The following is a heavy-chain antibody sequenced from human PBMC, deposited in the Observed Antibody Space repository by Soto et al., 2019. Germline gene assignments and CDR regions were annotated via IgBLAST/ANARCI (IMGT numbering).Heavy chain of an antibody. D-gene: IGHD2-2*03. Sequence: EVQLLESGGGLVQPGGSLRLSCEASGFTFSASAMSWVCQAPRKGLEWVSTISDSGSTYYADSVKGRFTISRDNSKNTLYLQMNSLRAEDTAVYHCAKVWGEDGYCTRTSCLYYFHHWGQGVLVTVSS. J-gene: IGHJ4*02. CDR2: ISDSGST. V-gene: IGHV3-23*01. CDR3: AKVWGEDGYCTRTSCLYYFHH. CDR1: GFTFSASA.